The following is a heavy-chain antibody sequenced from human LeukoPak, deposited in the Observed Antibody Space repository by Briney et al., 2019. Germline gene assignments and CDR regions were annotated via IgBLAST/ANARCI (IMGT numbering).Heavy chain of an antibody. CDR3: ARGRRYYGSGSYYHYYYYGMDV. CDR2: IYYSGST. V-gene: IGHV4-39*01. D-gene: IGHD3-10*01. CDR1: GGSISSSSYY. Sequence: SSETLSLTCTVSGGSISSSSYYWGWIRQPPGKGLEWIGSIYYSGSTYYNPSLKSRVTISVDTSKNQFSLKLSSVTAADTAVYYCARGRRYYGSGSYYHYYYYGMDVWGQGTTVTVSS. J-gene: IGHJ6*02.